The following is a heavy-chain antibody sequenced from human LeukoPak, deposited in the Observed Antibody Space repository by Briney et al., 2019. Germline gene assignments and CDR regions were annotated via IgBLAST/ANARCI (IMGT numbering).Heavy chain of an antibody. CDR2: IRYDGSNK. V-gene: IGHV3-30*02. D-gene: IGHD3-9*01. CDR3: ARGASGVDILTGYSDYYYYMDV. CDR1: GFTFSSYG. Sequence: PGGSLRLSCAASGFTFSSYGMHWVRQAPGKGLEWVAFIRYDGSNKYYADSVKGRFTISRDNSKNTLYLQMNSLRAEDTAVHYCARGASGVDILTGYSDYYYYMDVWGKGTTVTISS. J-gene: IGHJ6*03.